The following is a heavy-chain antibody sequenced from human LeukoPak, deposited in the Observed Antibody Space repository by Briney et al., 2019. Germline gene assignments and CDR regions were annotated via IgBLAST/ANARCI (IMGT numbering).Heavy chain of an antibody. J-gene: IGHJ5*02. CDR2: SSSSSSYI. CDR3: ARDSGGSCYGA. Sequence: TGGSLRLSCAASGFTFRSYSMNWVRQAPGKGLEWVSSSSSSSSYIYYADSVKGRFTISRDNAKNSLYLQMNSLRAEDTAVYYCARDSGGSCYGAWGQGTLVTVSS. CDR1: GFTFRSYS. V-gene: IGHV3-21*01. D-gene: IGHD2-15*01.